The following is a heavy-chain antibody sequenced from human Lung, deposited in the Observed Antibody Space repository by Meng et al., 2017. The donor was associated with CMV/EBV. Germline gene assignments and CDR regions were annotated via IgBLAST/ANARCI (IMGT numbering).Heavy chain of an antibody. V-gene: IGHV3-21*01. CDR3: ARGRGYCSSTNCYQNFDF. CDR2: ISSSSIHI. D-gene: IGHD2-2*01. Sequence: GESXKISCTAPGFIFSDYSMSWVRQAPGKGLEWVSSISSSSIHIYYADSTKGRFTISRDNAKKSLYVQMNSLRAEDTAVYYCARGRGYCSSTNCYQNFDFXGQGXLVTVSS. J-gene: IGHJ4*02. CDR1: GFIFSDYS.